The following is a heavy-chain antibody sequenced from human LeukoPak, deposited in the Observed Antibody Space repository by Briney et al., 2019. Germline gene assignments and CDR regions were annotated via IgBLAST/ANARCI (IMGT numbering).Heavy chain of an antibody. CDR3: AREINGAFDY. D-gene: IGHD3-10*01. V-gene: IGHV1-18*01. CDR1: GYTFTSYT. CDR2: ISPYNGNT. J-gene: IGHJ4*02. Sequence: GASVKVSCKASGYTFTSYTLNWVRQAPGQGLEWMGWISPYNGNTKYKQSLQGRFTMSTDASTTTAYLEMTGLTSDDTAVYYCAREINGAFDYWGQGTVVTVSS.